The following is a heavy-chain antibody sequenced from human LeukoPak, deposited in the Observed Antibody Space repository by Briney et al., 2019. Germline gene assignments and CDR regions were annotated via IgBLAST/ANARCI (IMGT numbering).Heavy chain of an antibody. CDR2: IYPGDSDT. Sequence: GESLKIPCKGSGYNFTIYWIGWVRQMPGKGLEWMGVIYPGDSDTRYSPSFQGQVTISVDKSNSTAYLQWSSLKASDTAMYYCARRDYTSGRTYFHHWGQGTLVTVSS. J-gene: IGHJ1*01. V-gene: IGHV5-51*01. D-gene: IGHD6-19*01. CDR3: ARRDYTSGRTYFHH. CDR1: GYNFTIYW.